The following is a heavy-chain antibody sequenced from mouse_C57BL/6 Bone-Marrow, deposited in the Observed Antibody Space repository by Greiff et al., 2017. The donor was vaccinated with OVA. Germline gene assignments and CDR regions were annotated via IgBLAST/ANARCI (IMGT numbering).Heavy chain of an antibody. CDR2: IYPGDGDT. V-gene: IGHV1-82*01. J-gene: IGHJ2*01. CDR1: GYAFSSSW. Sequence: QVQLQQSGPELVKPGASVKISCKASGYAFSSSWMNWVKQRPGKGLEWIGRIYPGDGDTTYNGQFKGKATLTADKSSSTAYMQLSSLTSEDSAVYFCARFGLRRGFDYWGQGTTLTVSS. CDR3: ARFGLRRGFDY. D-gene: IGHD2-2*01.